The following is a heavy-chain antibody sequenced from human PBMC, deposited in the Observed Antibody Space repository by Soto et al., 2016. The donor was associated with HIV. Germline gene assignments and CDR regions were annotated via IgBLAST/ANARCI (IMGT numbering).Heavy chain of an antibody. CDR1: GGTFSSYG. D-gene: IGHD3-16*01. CDR3: ATGFPEWGGVPGGVYFDY. V-gene: IGHV1-69*12. Sequence: QVQLVQSGAEVKKPGSSVKVSCKASGGTFSSYGISWVRQAPGQGLEWMGGIIPIFGTANYAQKFQGRVTITANESTSTAYMELSSLRSEDTAVYYCATGFPEWGGVPGGVYFDYWGQGTLVTVSS. J-gene: IGHJ4*02. CDR2: IIPIFGTA.